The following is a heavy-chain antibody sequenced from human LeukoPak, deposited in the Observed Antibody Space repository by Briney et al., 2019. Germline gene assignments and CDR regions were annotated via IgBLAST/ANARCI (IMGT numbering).Heavy chain of an antibody. CDR1: GGTFSSYA. J-gene: IGHJ6*03. D-gene: IGHD2-21*02. CDR3: ASGGDRANYYYYYYMDV. V-gene: IGHV1-69*05. Sequence: ASVKVSCKASGGTFSSYAISWVRQAPGQGLEWMGGIIPIFGTANYAQKFQGRVTITTGESTSTAYMELSSLRSEDTAVYYCASGGDRANYYYYYYMDVWGKGTTVTVSS. CDR2: IIPIFGTA.